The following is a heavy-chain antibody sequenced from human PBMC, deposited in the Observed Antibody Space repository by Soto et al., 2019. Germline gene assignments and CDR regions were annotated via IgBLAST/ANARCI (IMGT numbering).Heavy chain of an antibody. J-gene: IGHJ4*02. CDR3: ASNFYYYDSSGYRRYYFDY. D-gene: IGHD3-22*01. V-gene: IGHV4-31*03. Sequence: SETLSLTCTVSGGSISSGGYYWSWIRQHPGKGLEWIGYIYYSGSTYYNPSLKSRVTISVDTSKNQFSLKLSSVTAADTAVYYCASNFYYYDSSGYRRYYFDYWGQGTLVTVSS. CDR1: GGSISSGGYY. CDR2: IYYSGST.